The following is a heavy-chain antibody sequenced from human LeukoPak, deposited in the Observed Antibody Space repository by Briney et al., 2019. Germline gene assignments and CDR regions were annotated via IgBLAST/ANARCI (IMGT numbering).Heavy chain of an antibody. J-gene: IGHJ4*02. V-gene: IGHV4-30-4*01. D-gene: IGHD6-13*01. CDR3: ARMGPAAAGIID. Sequence: SETLSLTCTVSGGSISSGDYYWSWIRQPPGKGLEWIGYIHYSGSTYYNPSLKSRVTISVDTSKNQFSLKLSSVTAADTAVYYCARMGPAAAGIIDWGQGTLVTVSS. CDR2: IHYSGST. CDR1: GGSISSGDYY.